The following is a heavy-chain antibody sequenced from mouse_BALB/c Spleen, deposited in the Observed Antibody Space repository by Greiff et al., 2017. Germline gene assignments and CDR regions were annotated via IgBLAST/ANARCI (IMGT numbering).Heavy chain of an antibody. CDR1: GFTFSSYT. J-gene: IGHJ2*01. D-gene: IGHD3-1*01. CDR2: ISSGGSYT. Sequence: EVKLEESGGGLVKPGGSLKLSCAASGFTFSSYTMSWVRQTPEKRLEWVATISSGGSYTYYPDSVKGRFTISRDNAKNTLYLQMSSLKSEDTAMYYCTRDSSAFDYWGQGTTLTVSS. CDR3: TRDSSAFDY. V-gene: IGHV5-6-4*01.